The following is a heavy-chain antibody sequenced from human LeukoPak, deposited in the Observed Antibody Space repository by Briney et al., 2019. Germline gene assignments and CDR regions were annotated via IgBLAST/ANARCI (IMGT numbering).Heavy chain of an antibody. CDR3: ARGVGAVGDY. Sequence: GASVKVSCKASGYTFTGYYMHWVRQAPGQGLEWTGWMSPNSGNTGYAQKFQGRVTMTRDTSTSTAYMELSSLRSDDTAVYYCARGVGAVGDYWGQGTLVTVSS. CDR1: GYTFTGYY. J-gene: IGHJ4*02. D-gene: IGHD6-19*01. CDR2: MSPNSGNT. V-gene: IGHV1-8*02.